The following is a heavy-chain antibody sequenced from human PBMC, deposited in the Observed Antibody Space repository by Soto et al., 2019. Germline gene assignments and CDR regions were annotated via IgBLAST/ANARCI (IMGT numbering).Heavy chain of an antibody. CDR2: IYWNDDK. CDR1: GFSLSTSGVG. Sequence: SGPTLVKPTQTLTLTCTFSGFSLSTSGVGVGWIRQPPGKALEWLALIYWNDDKRYSPSLKSRLTITKDPSKNQVVLTMTNMDPVDTATYYCAHYDYGGNSLDYWGQGTLVTVSS. CDR3: AHYDYGGNSLDY. V-gene: IGHV2-5*01. J-gene: IGHJ4*02. D-gene: IGHD4-17*01.